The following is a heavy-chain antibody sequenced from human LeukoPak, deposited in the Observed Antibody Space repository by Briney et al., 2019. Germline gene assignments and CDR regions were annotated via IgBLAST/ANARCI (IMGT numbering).Heavy chain of an antibody. Sequence: SETLSLTCTVSGGSIRSYHWSWIRQPPGKGLEWIGYTYYSGTTNYNPSLKSRVTISVDTSRNQFSLKLSSVTAADTAVYYCARDRTIAADTSRYYYYGMDVWGQGTTVTVSS. D-gene: IGHD6-13*01. CDR2: TYYSGTT. CDR3: ARDRTIAADTSRYYYYGMDV. J-gene: IGHJ6*02. CDR1: GGSIRSYH. V-gene: IGHV4-59*01.